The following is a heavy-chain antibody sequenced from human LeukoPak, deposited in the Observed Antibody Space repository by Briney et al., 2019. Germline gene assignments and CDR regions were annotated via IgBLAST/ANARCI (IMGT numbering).Heavy chain of an antibody. J-gene: IGHJ6*02. CDR3: ARRRGQGSGSYFHYYYYGMDV. CDR2: INHSGAT. CDR1: GGSFSGYC. Sequence: PSETLSLTSAVYGGSFSGYCWNWIRQPPGGGLEWIGEINHSGATNHNPSLKSRVTISVDTSKNQFSLKLSSVTAADTAVYSCARRRGQGSGSYFHYYYYGMDVWGQGTTVTVSS. D-gene: IGHD3-10*01. V-gene: IGHV4-34*01.